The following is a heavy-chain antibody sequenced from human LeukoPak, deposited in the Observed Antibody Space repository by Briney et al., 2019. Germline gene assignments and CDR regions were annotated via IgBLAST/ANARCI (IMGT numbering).Heavy chain of an antibody. CDR1: GGSISSSSYY. J-gene: IGHJ6*03. D-gene: IGHD2-8*01. Sequence: KPSETLSLTCTVSGGSISSSSYYWGWIRQPPGKGLEWIGSIYYSGSTYYNPSLKSRVTISVDTSKNQFSLKLSSVTAADTAVYYCARLRVYAIYYMDVWGKGTTVTVSS. CDR3: ARLRVYAIYYMDV. V-gene: IGHV4-39*01. CDR2: IYYSGST.